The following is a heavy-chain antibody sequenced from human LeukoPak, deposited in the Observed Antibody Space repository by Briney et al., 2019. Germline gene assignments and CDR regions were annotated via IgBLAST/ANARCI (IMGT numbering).Heavy chain of an antibody. J-gene: IGHJ5*02. Sequence: SETLSLTCAVSGGSISSSNWWSWVRQPPGKGLEWIGEIYHSGSTNYNPSLKSRVTISVDKSKNQFSLKLSSVTAADTAVYYCARDNYGDYAPNWFDPWGQGTLVTVSS. CDR3: ARDNYGDYAPNWFDP. D-gene: IGHD4-17*01. CDR1: GGSISSSNW. CDR2: IYHSGST. V-gene: IGHV4-4*02.